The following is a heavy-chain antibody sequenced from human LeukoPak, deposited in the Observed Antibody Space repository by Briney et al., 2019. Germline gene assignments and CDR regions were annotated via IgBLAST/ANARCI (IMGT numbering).Heavy chain of an antibody. CDR3: ARGWYSSSSGDY. CDR1: GYTFTNYY. Sequence: ASVKVSFKASGYTFTNYYMHWVRQPPGQGLEWMGIINPSDGSKTYAQKFQGRVIMTRDMSTSTFYMELSSLRAEDAAVYFCARGWYSSSSGDYWGQGTLVTVSS. J-gene: IGHJ4*02. V-gene: IGHV1-46*01. CDR2: INPSDGSK. D-gene: IGHD6-6*01.